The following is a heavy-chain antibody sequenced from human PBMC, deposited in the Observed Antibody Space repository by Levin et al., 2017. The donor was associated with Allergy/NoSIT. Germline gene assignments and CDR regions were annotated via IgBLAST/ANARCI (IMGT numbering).Heavy chain of an antibody. CDR2: IKQDGSEK. V-gene: IGHV3-7*03. D-gene: IGHD6-19*01. J-gene: IGHJ5*02. CDR1: GFTFSSYW. Sequence: GESLKISCAASGFTFSSYWMSWVRQAPGKGLEWVANIKQDGSEKYYVDSVKGRFTISRDNAKNSLYLQMNSLRAEDTAVYYCARDREGIAVAGTWWFDPWGQGTLVTVSS. CDR3: ARDREGIAVAGTWWFDP.